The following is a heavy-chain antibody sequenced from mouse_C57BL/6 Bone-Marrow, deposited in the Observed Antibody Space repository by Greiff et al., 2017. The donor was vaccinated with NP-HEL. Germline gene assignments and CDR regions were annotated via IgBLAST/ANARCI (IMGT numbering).Heavy chain of an antibody. CDR2: ISNLAYSI. J-gene: IGHJ4*01. CDR1: GFTFSDYG. Sequence: DVKLVESGGGLVQPGGSLKLSCAASGFTFSDYGMAWVRQAPRKGPEWVAFISNLAYSIYYADTVTGRFTISRENAKNTLYLEMSSLRSEDTAMYYCARRRYYYGSSPYYAMDYWGQGTSVTVSS. CDR3: ARRRYYYGSSPYYAMDY. D-gene: IGHD1-1*01. V-gene: IGHV5-15*04.